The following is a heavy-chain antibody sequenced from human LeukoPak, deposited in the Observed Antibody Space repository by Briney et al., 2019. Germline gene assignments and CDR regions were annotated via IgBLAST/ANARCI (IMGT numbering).Heavy chain of an antibody. V-gene: IGHV4-59*08. CDR3: ARNDFWSGYYTGYMDV. D-gene: IGHD3-3*01. J-gene: IGHJ6*03. Sequence: NPSETLSLTCTVSGGSISSYYWSWIRQPPGKGLEWIGYIYYSGSTNYNPSLKSRVTISVDTSKNQFSLKLSSVTAADTAVYYCARNDFWSGYYTGYMDVWGKGTTVTVSS. CDR2: IYYSGST. CDR1: GGSISSYY.